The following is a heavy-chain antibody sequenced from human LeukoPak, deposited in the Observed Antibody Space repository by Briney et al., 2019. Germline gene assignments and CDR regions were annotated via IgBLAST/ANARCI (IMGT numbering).Heavy chain of an antibody. D-gene: IGHD6-13*01. V-gene: IGHV3-30*02. CDR3: ANGGMRQQLAPLFFDY. CDR1: GFTFSSYG. Sequence: GGSLRLSCAASGFTFSSYGMHWVRQAPGKGLEWVAFIRYDGSNKYYADSVKGRFTISRDNSKNTLYLQMNSLRAEDTAVYYCANGGMRQQLAPLFFDYWGQGTLVTVSS. J-gene: IGHJ4*02. CDR2: IRYDGSNK.